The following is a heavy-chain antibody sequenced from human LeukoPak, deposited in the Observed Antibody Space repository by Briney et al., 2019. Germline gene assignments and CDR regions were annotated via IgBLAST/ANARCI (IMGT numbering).Heavy chain of an antibody. V-gene: IGHV3-21*01. CDR2: ISSSGHDI. D-gene: IGHD4-17*01. Sequence: GGSLRLPCAASDFTFSRYSMNWFRQDPGEGLEWVSSISSSGHDIYYADSVKGRFTISRDNAKNSLYLQMNSLRVEDTAVYYCARHGDGFYYGMDVWGQGTTVTVSS. CDR1: DFTFSRYS. J-gene: IGHJ6*01. CDR3: ARHGDGFYYGMDV.